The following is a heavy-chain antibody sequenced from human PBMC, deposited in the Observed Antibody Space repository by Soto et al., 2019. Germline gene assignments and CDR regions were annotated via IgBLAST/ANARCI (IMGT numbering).Heavy chain of an antibody. CDR3: AIEGYYSSTSCFDY. D-gene: IGHD2-2*01. V-gene: IGHV1-18*04. Sequence: QVQLVQSGAEVKKPGASVKVSCKADGYPFSTHGITWVRQAPGQGPEWMGWISAYNGNTEYSQRLQGRVTIARDTSASTAYMELNSLRSEDTAVYYCAIEGYYSSTSCFDYWGQGTLVTVSS. J-gene: IGHJ4*02. CDR1: GYPFSTHG. CDR2: ISAYNGNT.